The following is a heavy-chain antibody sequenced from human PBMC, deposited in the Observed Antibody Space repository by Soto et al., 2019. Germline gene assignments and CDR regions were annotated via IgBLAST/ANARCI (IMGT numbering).Heavy chain of an antibody. CDR3: ARDSSGYASDAFDI. D-gene: IGHD3-22*01. Sequence: GSSVKVSCKASGYTFTYRYLHWVRQAPGQALEWMGCITPFNGNTNYAQKFQDRVTITRDRSMSTAYMELSSLRSEDTAMYYCARDSSGYASDAFDIWGQGTMVTVSS. CDR2: ITPFNGNT. J-gene: IGHJ3*02. V-gene: IGHV1-45*02. CDR1: GYTFTYRY.